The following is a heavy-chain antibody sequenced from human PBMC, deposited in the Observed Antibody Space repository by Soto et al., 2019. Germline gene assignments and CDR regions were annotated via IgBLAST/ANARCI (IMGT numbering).Heavy chain of an antibody. D-gene: IGHD4-17*01. CDR2: IIPIFGTA. CDR3: ARDTPVGSMSYDYYYYYCMDV. Sequence: QVQLVQSGAEVKKPGSSVKVSCKASGGTFSSYAISWVRQAPGQGLEWMGGIIPIFGTANYAQKFQGRVTITVDESTSTAYMELSSLRSYETAVDYWARDTPVGSMSYDYYYYYCMDVWGQGTTVTVSS. CDR1: GGTFSSYA. J-gene: IGHJ6*02. V-gene: IGHV1-69*01.